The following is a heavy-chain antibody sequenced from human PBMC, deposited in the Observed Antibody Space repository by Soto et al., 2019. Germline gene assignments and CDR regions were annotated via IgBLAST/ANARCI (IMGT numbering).Heavy chain of an antibody. J-gene: IGHJ3*02. CDR3: ARDDPPRTHDAFDI. Sequence: SVKVSCKASGGTFSSYAISWVRQAPGQGLEWMGGIIPIFGTANYAQKFQGRVTITADESTSTAYMELSSLRSEDTAVYYCARDDPPRTHDAFDIWGQGTMVTVSS. CDR1: GGTFSSYA. V-gene: IGHV1-69*13. CDR2: IIPIFGTA.